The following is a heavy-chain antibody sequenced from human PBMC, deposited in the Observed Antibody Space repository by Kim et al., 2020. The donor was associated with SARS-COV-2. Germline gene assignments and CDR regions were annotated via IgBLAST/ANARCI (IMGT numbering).Heavy chain of an antibody. J-gene: IGHJ4*02. V-gene: IGHV4-34*01. CDR2: INHSGST. D-gene: IGHD3-10*01. Sequence: SETLSLTCAVYGGSFSGYYWSWIRQPPGKGLEWIGEINHSGSTNYNPSLKSRVTISVDTSKNQFSLKLSSVTATDTAVYYCARGRITMVRGCDYWGQGTL. CDR1: GGSFSGYY. CDR3: ARGRITMVRGCDY.